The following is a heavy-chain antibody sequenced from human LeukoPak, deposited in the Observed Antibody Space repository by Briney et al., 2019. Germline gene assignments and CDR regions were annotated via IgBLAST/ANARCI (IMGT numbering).Heavy chain of an antibody. V-gene: IGHV4-34*01. CDR2: INHSGST. Sequence: PSETLSLTCAVYGGSFSGYYWSWIRQPPGKGLEWIGEINHSGSTNYNPSLKSRVTISVDTSKNQFSLKLSSVTAADTAVYYYARVRGHYYYGMDVWGKGTTVTVSS. J-gene: IGHJ6*04. CDR3: ARVRGHYYYGMDV. D-gene: IGHD4-17*01. CDR1: GGSFSGYY.